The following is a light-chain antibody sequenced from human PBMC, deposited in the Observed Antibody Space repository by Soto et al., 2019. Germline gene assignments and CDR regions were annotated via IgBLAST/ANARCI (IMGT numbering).Light chain of an antibody. CDR3: HQYGYGVDT. J-gene: IGKJ2*01. CDR1: QSVRSNY. V-gene: IGKV3-20*01. CDR2: GTS. Sequence: IVLTQSPGTLSLSPGERATLSCRASQSVRSNYLAWYQQQPGQAPRLLIFGTSSRATGIPDRFSGSGSGTDFTLTIGRLEPEDSAVYFCHQYGYGVDTFGQGTNLEIK.